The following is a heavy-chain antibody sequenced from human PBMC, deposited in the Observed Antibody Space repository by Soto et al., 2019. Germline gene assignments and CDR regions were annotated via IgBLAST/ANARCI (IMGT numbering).Heavy chain of an antibody. V-gene: IGHV5-51*01. CDR2: IYPGDSDT. CDR1: GYSFTSYW. CDR3: ARQDYSGYYYYGMDV. Sequence: GESLKISCKGSGYSFTSYWIGWVRQVPGKGLEWMGIIYPGDSDTRYSPSFQGQVTISADKSISTAYLQWSSLKASDTAMYYCARQDYSGYYYYGMDVWGQGTTVTVSS. D-gene: IGHD4-4*01. J-gene: IGHJ6*02.